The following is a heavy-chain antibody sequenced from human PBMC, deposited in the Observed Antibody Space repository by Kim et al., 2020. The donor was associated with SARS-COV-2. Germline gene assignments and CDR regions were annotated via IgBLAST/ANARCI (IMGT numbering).Heavy chain of an antibody. J-gene: IGHJ3*02. D-gene: IGHD3-22*01. Sequence: GGSLRLSCAASGFTFSSYAMHWVRQAPGKGLEWVAVISYDGSNKYYADSVKGRFTISRDNSKNTLYLQMNSLRAEDTAVYYCARESYYDSSGYFSSYAFDIWGQGTMVTVSS. V-gene: IGHV3-30-3*01. CDR1: GFTFSSYA. CDR2: ISYDGSNK. CDR3: ARESYYDSSGYFSSYAFDI.